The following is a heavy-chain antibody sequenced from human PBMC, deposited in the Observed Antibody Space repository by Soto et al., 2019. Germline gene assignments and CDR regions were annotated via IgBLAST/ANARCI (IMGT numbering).Heavy chain of an antibody. Sequence: EVQLVESGGDLVQPGWSLRLSCAASEFTFANAWISWVRQAPGKGLEWVGRIKSKADGGTTDYAAPVKGRFTISRDESQNTLYLQMNTPKTEDTAVYYCTSLYYGHWGQGTLGNVSA. CDR3: TSLYYGH. CDR1: EFTFANAW. D-gene: IGHD4-17*01. J-gene: IGHJ4*02. V-gene: IGHV3-15*01. CDR2: IKSKADGGTT.